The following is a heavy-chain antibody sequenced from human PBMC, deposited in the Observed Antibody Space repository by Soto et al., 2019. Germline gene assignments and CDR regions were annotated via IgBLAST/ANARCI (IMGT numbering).Heavy chain of an antibody. J-gene: IGHJ4*02. CDR2: ISGSGGST. CDR3: AKGTFPIVVVPAAADY. Sequence: EVQLLESGGGLVQPGGSLRLSCAAAGFTFSSYAMSWVRQAPGKGLEWVSAISGSGGSTYYADSVKGRFTISRDNSTNTLYLQMNSLRAEDTAVYYCAKGTFPIVVVPAAADYWGQGTLVTVSS. D-gene: IGHD2-2*01. CDR1: GFTFSSYA. V-gene: IGHV3-23*01.